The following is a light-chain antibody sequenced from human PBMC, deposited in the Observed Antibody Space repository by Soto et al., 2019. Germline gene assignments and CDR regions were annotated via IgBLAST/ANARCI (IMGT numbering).Light chain of an antibody. CDR2: YDS. Sequence: SYELTQPPSVSVAPGETARISCGGNNVGSRSAHWYQQKPGQAPFLVIYYDSDRPSGIPERFSGSNSGNTATLIISRVEAGDEADYYCQVWEATGDQVVFGGGTKLTVL. J-gene: IGLJ2*01. CDR3: QVWEATGDQVV. CDR1: NVGSRS. V-gene: IGLV3-21*01.